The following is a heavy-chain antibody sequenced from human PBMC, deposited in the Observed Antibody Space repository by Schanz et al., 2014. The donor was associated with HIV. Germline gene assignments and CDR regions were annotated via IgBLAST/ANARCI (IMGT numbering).Heavy chain of an antibody. CDR2: IDSSSSYK. Sequence: VHLVESGGGVVQPGKSLRLSCAASGFSFSSYGMHWVRQAPGKGLEWVSSIDSSSSYKYYADSVKGRFTISRDNAKNSLYLQMNTLRAEDTAVYYCALSRPSGYGGSWYFDLWGRGTLVAVSS. CDR3: ALSRPSGYGGSWYFDL. J-gene: IGHJ2*01. D-gene: IGHD2-15*01. V-gene: IGHV3-21*04. CDR1: GFSFSSYG.